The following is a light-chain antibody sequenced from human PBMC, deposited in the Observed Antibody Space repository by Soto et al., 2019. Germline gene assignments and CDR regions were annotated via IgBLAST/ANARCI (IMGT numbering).Light chain of an antibody. CDR3: QQYGSSPPWT. CDR1: QSVTSSY. J-gene: IGKJ1*01. V-gene: IGKV3-20*01. Sequence: EIVLTQSPGTLSLSPGERATLSCRASQSVTSSYVAWYQQKYGQAPRLLIYGASFRATGIPDRFSGSGSGTDFTLTISRLEPEDFAVYYCQQYGSSPPWTFGQGTKVEIK. CDR2: GAS.